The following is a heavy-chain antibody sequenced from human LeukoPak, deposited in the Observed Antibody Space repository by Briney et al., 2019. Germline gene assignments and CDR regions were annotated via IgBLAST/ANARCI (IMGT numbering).Heavy chain of an antibody. V-gene: IGHV3-23*01. CDR3: AKRSAAANYYFDY. CDR2: ISGTDGST. CDR1: GFTFYSYA. D-gene: IGHD6-13*01. Sequence: GGSLRLSCAASGFTFYSYAMNWVRQAPGKGLEWVSTISGTDGSTYYADSVKGRFTISRDNSKNTLYLQMNSLRAEDTAVYYCAKRSAAANYYFDYWGQGTLVTVSS. J-gene: IGHJ4*02.